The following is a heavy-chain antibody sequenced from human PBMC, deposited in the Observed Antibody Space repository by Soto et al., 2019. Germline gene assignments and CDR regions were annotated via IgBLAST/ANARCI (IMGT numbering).Heavy chain of an antibody. D-gene: IGHD3-10*01. Sequence: SSETLSLTCTVSGGSISSSDYYWSCIRQPPGKGLEWIGYIYYSGSTYYNPTLKSRVTISVDTSKNQFSLKLSSGTAADTAVYYCGRDFGYYGSGSRDYWGQGTLVTVS. CDR3: GRDFGYYGSGSRDY. V-gene: IGHV4-30-4*01. J-gene: IGHJ4*02. CDR2: IYYSGST. CDR1: GGSISSSDYY.